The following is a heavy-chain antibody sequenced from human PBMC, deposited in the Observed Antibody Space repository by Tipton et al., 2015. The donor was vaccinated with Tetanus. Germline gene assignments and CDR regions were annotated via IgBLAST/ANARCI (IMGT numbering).Heavy chain of an antibody. V-gene: IGHV4-4*08. CDR1: GGSISSYF. CDR3: ARANYNFAKKGPFDS. D-gene: IGHD3-3*01. CDR2: ISNSGRT. J-gene: IGHJ4*02. Sequence: TLSLTCSVSGGSISSYFWSWIRQSPGQGLEWLAYISNSGRTNSNYDLKSRITISQDTSKNQFSLSLTSVTAADTAVYYCARANYNFAKKGPFDSWGQGTQVIVSS.